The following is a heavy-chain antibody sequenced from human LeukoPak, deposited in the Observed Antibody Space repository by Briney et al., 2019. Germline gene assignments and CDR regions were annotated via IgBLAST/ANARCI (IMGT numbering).Heavy chain of an antibody. Sequence: KTSETLSLTCTVSGGSISSGGYSWSWIRQPPGKGLEWIGYIYHSGSTYYNPSLKSRVTISVDRSKNQFSLKLSSVTAADTAVYYCARDSGRYCTNGVRYTAWFDPWGQGTLVTVSP. V-gene: IGHV4-30-2*01. CDR1: GGSISSGGYS. CDR2: IYHSGST. CDR3: ARDSGRYCTNGVRYTAWFDP. D-gene: IGHD2-8*01. J-gene: IGHJ5*02.